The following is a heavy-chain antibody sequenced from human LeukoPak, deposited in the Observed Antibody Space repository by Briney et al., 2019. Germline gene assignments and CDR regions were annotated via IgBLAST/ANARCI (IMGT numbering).Heavy chain of an antibody. V-gene: IGHV3-9*01. CDR2: ISWNSGSI. CDR3: AKGAGPDYDIYAFDI. Sequence: GRSLRLSCAASGFTFDDYAMHWVRQAPGKGLEWVPGISWNSGSIGYADSVKGRFTISRDNAKNSLYLQMNSLRAEDTALYYCAKGAGPDYDIYAFDIWGQGTMVTVSS. J-gene: IGHJ3*02. D-gene: IGHD3-9*01. CDR1: GFTFDDYA.